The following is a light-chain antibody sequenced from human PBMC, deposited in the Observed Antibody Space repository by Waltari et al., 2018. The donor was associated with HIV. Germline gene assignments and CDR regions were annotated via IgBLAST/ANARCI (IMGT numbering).Light chain of an antibody. Sequence: DIQMTQSPSTLSAYVGDRVTITCRASQSISSWLAWYQQKPGKAPNLLIYKASSLESGVPTRFSGSGSGTEFTLTISSLQPDDVATYYCQQYNSYKTFGQGTKVEIK. CDR3: QQYNSYKT. CDR2: KAS. J-gene: IGKJ1*01. V-gene: IGKV1-5*03. CDR1: QSISSW.